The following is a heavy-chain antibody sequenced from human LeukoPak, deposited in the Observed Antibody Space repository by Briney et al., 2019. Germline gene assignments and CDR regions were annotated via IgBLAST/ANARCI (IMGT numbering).Heavy chain of an antibody. CDR3: ARSGGRFLGWSHDY. CDR2: IYYSGST. CDR1: GGSISSYY. Sequence: SETLSLTCTVSGGSISSYYWSWIRQPPGKGLEWIGYIYYSGSTNYNPSLKSRVTISVDTSKNQFSLKLSSVTAADTAVYYCARSGGRFLGWSHDYWGQEPWSPSPQ. D-gene: IGHD3-3*01. V-gene: IGHV4-59*01. J-gene: IGHJ4*01.